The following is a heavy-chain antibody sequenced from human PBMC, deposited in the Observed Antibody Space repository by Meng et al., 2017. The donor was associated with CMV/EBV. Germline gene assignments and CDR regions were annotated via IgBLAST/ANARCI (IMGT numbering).Heavy chain of an antibody. J-gene: IGHJ4*02. D-gene: IGHD5-18*01. CDR3: AHRGSYGYHGY. Sequence: QLTCEEHVHPLLKPPHTLTLTCTFSWFSLSTSGVGVGWIRQPPGKALEWLALIYWDDDKRYSPSLKSRLTITKDTSKNQVVLTMTNMDPVDTATYYCAHRGSYGYHGYWGQGTLVTVSS. CDR1: WFSLSTSGVG. CDR2: IYWDDDK. V-gene: IGHV2-5*02.